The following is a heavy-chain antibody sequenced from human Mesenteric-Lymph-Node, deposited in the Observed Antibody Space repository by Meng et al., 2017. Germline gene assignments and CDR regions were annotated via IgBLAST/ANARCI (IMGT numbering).Heavy chain of an antibody. CDR3: AKDGHNYYDSSGYYSHFDY. CDR2: ISWDGGST. V-gene: IGHV3-43*01. D-gene: IGHD3-22*01. CDR1: GFTFDDYT. Sequence: GGSLRLSCAASGFTFDDYTMHWVRQAPGKGLEWVSLISWDGGSTYYADSVKGRFTISRDNSKNSLYLQMNSLRTEDTALYYCAKDGHNYYDSSGYYSHFDYWGQGPLVTVSS. J-gene: IGHJ4*02.